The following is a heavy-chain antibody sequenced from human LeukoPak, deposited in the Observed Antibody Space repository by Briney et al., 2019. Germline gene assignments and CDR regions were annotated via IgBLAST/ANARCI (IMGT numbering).Heavy chain of an antibody. CDR2: INPGGSSI. V-gene: IGHV3-74*01. Sequence: PGGSLRLSCAASGFTFSSYWMHWVRQVPGKGLVWVARINPGGSSITYADSVKGRFTISRDNAKNTLYLPMHSLRAEDTGVYYCARSNQADDYWGQGTLVTVSS. D-gene: IGHD1-14*01. CDR1: GFTFSSYW. CDR3: ARSNQADDY. J-gene: IGHJ4*02.